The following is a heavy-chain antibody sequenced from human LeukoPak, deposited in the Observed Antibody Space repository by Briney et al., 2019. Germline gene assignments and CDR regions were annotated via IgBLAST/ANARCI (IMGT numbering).Heavy chain of an antibody. Sequence: GRSLTLSCAASGFTFRSYEMNWVSQAPGKGLEWVSYISSSGSTIYYADSVKGRFTISRDNAKNSLYLQMNSLRAEDTAVYYCARDYSYSSFDYWGQGTLVTVSS. CDR2: ISSSGSTI. V-gene: IGHV3-48*03. J-gene: IGHJ4*02. D-gene: IGHD5-18*01. CDR1: GFTFRSYE. CDR3: ARDYSYSSFDY.